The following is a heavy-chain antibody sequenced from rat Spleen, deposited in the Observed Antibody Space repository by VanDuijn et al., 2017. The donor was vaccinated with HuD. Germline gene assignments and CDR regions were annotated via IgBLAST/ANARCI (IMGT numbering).Heavy chain of an antibody. CDR2: IRDKANGFTT. D-gene: IGHD1-11*01. Sequence: EVKLLESGGGLVQPGGSMRLSCAASGFIFTDFYMNWIRQPAGKAPEWLGFIRDKANGFTTEYNPSVKGRFTISRDNSQNMLYLQMNTLRAEDTATYYCARGAEGIVRSFDYWGQGVMVTVSS. V-gene: IGHV7-7*01. CDR1: GFIFTDFY. J-gene: IGHJ2*01. CDR3: ARGAEGIVRSFDY.